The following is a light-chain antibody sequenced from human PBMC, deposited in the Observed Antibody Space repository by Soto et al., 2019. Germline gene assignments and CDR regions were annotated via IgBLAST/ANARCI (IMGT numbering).Light chain of an antibody. CDR2: DTS. J-gene: IGKJ1*01. CDR3: MQGTHWPWT. V-gene: IGKV1-5*01. CDR1: DSIHRW. Sequence: DIQMSQSPSTLSSSMGDRVTITCRASDSIHRWLAWYQQKPGQAARLLIYDTSTLKSGVPSRFSGSGSGTEFTLKISRVEAEDVAVYYCMQGTHWPWTLGQGTKVDIK.